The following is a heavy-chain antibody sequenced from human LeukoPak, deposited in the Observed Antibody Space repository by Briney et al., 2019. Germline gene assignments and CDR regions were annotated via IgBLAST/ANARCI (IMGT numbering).Heavy chain of an antibody. CDR1: GFTFSGYG. J-gene: IGHJ3*02. D-gene: IGHD3-22*01. Sequence: GGSLRLSCAASGFTFSGYGMHWVRQAPGKGLEWVSYITSSSSAIYYADSVRGRFTISRDNAKNSLYLQMNSLRAEDTAVYYCARVVTYYYDSSGYEGAFDIWGQGTMVTVSS. CDR3: ARVVTYYYDSSGYEGAFDI. V-gene: IGHV3-48*04. CDR2: ITSSSSAI.